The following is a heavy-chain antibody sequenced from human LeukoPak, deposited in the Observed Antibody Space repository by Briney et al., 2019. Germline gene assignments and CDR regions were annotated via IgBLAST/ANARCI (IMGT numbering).Heavy chain of an antibody. J-gene: IGHJ4*02. CDR1: GFTFSGSA. Sequence: GGSLRLSCAASGFTFSGSALHWVRQASGKGLEWVGRIRSKANNDATAYAASVKGRFTISRDDSKNTAYLQMNSLKTEDTAVYYCTRPDDYGDYWGQGTLVTVSS. V-gene: IGHV3-73*01. CDR2: IRSKANNDAT. CDR3: TRPDDYGDY.